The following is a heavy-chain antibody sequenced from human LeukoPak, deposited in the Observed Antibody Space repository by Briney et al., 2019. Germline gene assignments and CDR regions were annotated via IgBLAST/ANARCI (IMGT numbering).Heavy chain of an antibody. CDR1: GYTFTSYD. V-gene: IGHV1-8*01. CDR3: AVNYDILTGWDY. D-gene: IGHD3-9*01. J-gene: IGHJ4*02. Sequence: ASVKVSCKASGYTFTSYDINWVRQATGQGLEWMRWMNPNSGNTGYAQKFQGRVTMTRNTSISTAYMELSSLRSEDTAVYYCAVNYDILTGWDYWGQGTLVTVSS. CDR2: MNPNSGNT.